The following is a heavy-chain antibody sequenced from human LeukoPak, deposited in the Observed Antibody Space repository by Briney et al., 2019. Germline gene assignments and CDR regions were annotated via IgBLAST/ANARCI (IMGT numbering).Heavy chain of an antibody. CDR3: AKGWVVPAAFAEYFDY. J-gene: IGHJ4*02. Sequence: PGGSLRLSCAASGFTFSSYGMHWVRQAPGKGLEWVAFIRYDGSNKYYADSVKGRFTISRDNSKNTLYLQMNSLRAEDTAVYYCAKGWVVPAAFAEYFDYWGQGTLVTVSS. CDR1: GFTFSSYG. V-gene: IGHV3-30*02. D-gene: IGHD2-2*01. CDR2: IRYDGSNK.